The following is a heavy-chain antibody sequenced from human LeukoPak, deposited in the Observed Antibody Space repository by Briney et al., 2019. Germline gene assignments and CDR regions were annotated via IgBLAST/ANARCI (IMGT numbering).Heavy chain of an antibody. CDR3: ARVSSWYGNYFDY. CDR1: GGSISSGGYY. Sequence: PSETLSLTCTVSGGSISSGGYYWSWIRQHPGKGLEWIGYIYYSGSTYYNPSLKSRVTISVDTSKNQFSLKLSSVTAADTAVYYCARVSSWYGNYFDYWGQGTLVTVSS. D-gene: IGHD6-13*01. V-gene: IGHV4-31*03. J-gene: IGHJ4*02. CDR2: IYYSGST.